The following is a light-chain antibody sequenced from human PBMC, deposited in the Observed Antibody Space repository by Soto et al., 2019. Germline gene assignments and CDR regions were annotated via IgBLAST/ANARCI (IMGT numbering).Light chain of an antibody. Sequence: EIVLTQSPATLSVSPGERATLSCRASQSVNQKLGWYQQKPGQAPRLLIYVASYRATGIPARFSGSGSGTEYTLTISNLQPDDFASYYCLQYNAYSWTFGQGTKVEIK. CDR2: VAS. CDR1: QSVNQK. J-gene: IGKJ1*01. V-gene: IGKV3-15*01. CDR3: LQYNAYSWT.